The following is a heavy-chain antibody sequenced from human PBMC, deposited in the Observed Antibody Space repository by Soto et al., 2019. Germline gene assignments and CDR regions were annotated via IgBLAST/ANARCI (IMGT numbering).Heavy chain of an antibody. Sequence: SETLSLTCAVSGGSISSGGYSWSWIRQPPGKGLEWIGYIYHSGSTYYNPSLKSRVTISVDGSKNQFSLKLSSVTAADTAVYYCVRVPDRWGQGTLVTVSS. V-gene: IGHV4-30-2*01. CDR2: IYHSGST. J-gene: IGHJ5*02. CDR1: GGSISSGGYS. CDR3: VRVPDR. D-gene: IGHD2-2*01.